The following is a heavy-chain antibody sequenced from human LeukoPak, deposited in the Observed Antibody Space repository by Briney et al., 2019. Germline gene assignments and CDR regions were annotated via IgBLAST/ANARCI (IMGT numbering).Heavy chain of an antibody. CDR2: ISAYTGHT. V-gene: IGHV1-18*01. J-gene: IGHJ4*02. CDR3: ARSPAVASTRGDY. Sequence: GASVKVSCKASGYTFPNYGINWVRQAPGQGLEWMGWISAYTGHTDYAQKLQGRVTMTTDTSTTTAYMELRNLRSDDTAIYYCARSPAVASTRGDYWGQGTLVTDSS. D-gene: IGHD6-19*01. CDR1: GYTFPNYG.